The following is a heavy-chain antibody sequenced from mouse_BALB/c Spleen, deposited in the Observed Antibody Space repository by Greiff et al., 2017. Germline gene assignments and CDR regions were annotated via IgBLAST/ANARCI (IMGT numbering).Heavy chain of an antibody. J-gene: IGHJ3*01. D-gene: IGHD4-1*01. CDR1: GFNINDTY. V-gene: IGHV14-3*02. Sequence: VQLKQSGAELVKPGASVKLSCTASGFNINDTYMPWVKQRPEQGLEWIGRIDPANGNTKYDPKFQGKATITADTSSNTAYLQLSSLTSEDTAVYYGGRSELGWLAYGGQGTLVTVSA. CDR3: GRSELGWLAY. CDR2: IDPANGNT.